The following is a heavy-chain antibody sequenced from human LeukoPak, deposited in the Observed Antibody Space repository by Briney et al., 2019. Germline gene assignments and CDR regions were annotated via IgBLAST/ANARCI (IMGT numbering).Heavy chain of an antibody. J-gene: IGHJ4*02. CDR2: ISSSSYI. Sequence: GGSLRLSCAASGFTFSSYSMNWVRQAPGTGLEWVSSISSSSYIYYADSVKGRFTISRDNAKNSLYLQMNSLRAEDTAVYYCARNWNLYYFDYWGQGTLVTVSS. CDR1: GFTFSSYS. V-gene: IGHV3-21*01. CDR3: ARNWNLYYFDY. D-gene: IGHD1-1*01.